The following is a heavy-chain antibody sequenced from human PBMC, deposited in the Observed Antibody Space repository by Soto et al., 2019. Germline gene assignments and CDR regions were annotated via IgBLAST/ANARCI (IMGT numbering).Heavy chain of an antibody. D-gene: IGHD2-8*01. V-gene: IGHV3-23*01. J-gene: IGHJ3*02. CDR1: GFTFRNYA. Sequence: PGGSLRLSCGASGFTFRNYAVTWVRQAPGKGLEWVSTISGSSDNTYYADSVKGRFTISRDNSKNTLYLRMNSLRAEDTAVYYCAKDREQWGAFDIWGQGTMGTVSS. CDR3: AKDREQWGAFDI. CDR2: ISGSSDNT.